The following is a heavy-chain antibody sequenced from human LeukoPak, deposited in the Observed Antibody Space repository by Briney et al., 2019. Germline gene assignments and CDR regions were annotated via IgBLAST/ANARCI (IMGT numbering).Heavy chain of an antibody. Sequence: GGSLRLSCAASGFTFDDYTMHWVRQAPGKGLEWVSLISWDGGSTYYADSVKGRFTISRDNSENSLYLQMNSLRTEDTALYYCAKDTNRAGYYRPPFGYFQHWGQGTLVTVSS. V-gene: IGHV3-43*01. CDR3: AKDTNRAGYYRPPFGYFQH. D-gene: IGHD3-3*01. CDR2: ISWDGGST. J-gene: IGHJ1*01. CDR1: GFTFDDYT.